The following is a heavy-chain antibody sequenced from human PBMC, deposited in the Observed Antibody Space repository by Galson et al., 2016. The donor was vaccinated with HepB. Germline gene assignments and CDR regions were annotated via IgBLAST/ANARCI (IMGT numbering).Heavy chain of an antibody. CDR2: ISGKGDST. Sequence: SLRLSCAASGFTFSNFAMTWVRQAPGKGLEWISGISGKGDSTYQADSGKGRFTVSRDNSKNTLHLHVNSLRVDDTAVYYCANLGSGSFRWYFYGMEVWGKGTTVTVPS. D-gene: IGHD3-10*01. J-gene: IGHJ6*04. V-gene: IGHV3-23*01. CDR3: ANLGSGSFRWYFYGMEV. CDR1: GFTFSNFA.